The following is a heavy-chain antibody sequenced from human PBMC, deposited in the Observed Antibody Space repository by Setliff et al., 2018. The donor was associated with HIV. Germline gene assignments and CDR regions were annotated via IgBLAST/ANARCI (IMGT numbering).Heavy chain of an antibody. CDR3: AHISRVAYVNIKYYFDY. CDR2: IDWDADK. CDR1: GFSLSTSGMR. V-gene: IGHV2-70*04. Sequence: SGPTLVNPTQTLTLTCTFSGFSLSTSGMRVSWIRQPPGKALEWLARIDWDADKFYTTSLKTRLTISKDTSKNQVVLTMTNMDPVDTATYYCAHISRVAYVNIKYYFDYWGQGTLVTVSS. J-gene: IGHJ4*02. D-gene: IGHD2-2*01.